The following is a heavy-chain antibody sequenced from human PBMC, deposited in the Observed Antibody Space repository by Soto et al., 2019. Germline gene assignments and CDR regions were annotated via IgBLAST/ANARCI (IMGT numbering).Heavy chain of an antibody. J-gene: IGHJ4*02. CDR1: GFTFSSYG. CDR3: AKERPNYYASSGYQTDYFDY. Sequence: QVQLVESGGGVVQPGRSLRLSCAASGFTFSSYGMHWVRQAPGKGLEWVAVISYDGSNKYYADSVKGRFTISRDNSKNTLYLQMNSLRAEDAAVYYCAKERPNYYASSGYQTDYFDYWGQGTLVTVSS. CDR2: ISYDGSNK. V-gene: IGHV3-30*18. D-gene: IGHD3-22*01.